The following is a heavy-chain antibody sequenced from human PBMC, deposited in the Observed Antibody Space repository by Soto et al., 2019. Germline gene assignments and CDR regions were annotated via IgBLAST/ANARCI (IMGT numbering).Heavy chain of an antibody. CDR2: IYYSGST. J-gene: IGHJ5*02. CDR1: GGSISSGDYY. D-gene: IGHD3-16*01. Sequence: TSETLSLTCTVSGGSISSGDYYWSWIRQPPGKGLEWIGYIYYSGSTYYNPSLKSRVTISVDTSKNQFSLKLSSVTAADTAVYYCARASKVGVNWFDPWGQGTLVTVSS. V-gene: IGHV4-30-4*01. CDR3: ARASKVGVNWFDP.